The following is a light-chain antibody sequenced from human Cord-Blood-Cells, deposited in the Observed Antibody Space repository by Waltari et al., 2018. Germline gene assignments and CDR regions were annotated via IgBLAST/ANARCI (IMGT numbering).Light chain of an antibody. J-gene: IGLJ2*01. CDR3: SSYTSSSTVV. Sequence: QSALPQPASVSGSPGQSITISCTGTSSDVGGYNSVLWYQQHPGKAPKLMIYDVSNRPSGVSNRFSGSKSGNTASLTISGLQAEDEADYYCSSYTSSSTVVFGGGTKLTVL. CDR1: SSDVGGYNS. V-gene: IGLV2-14*01. CDR2: DVS.